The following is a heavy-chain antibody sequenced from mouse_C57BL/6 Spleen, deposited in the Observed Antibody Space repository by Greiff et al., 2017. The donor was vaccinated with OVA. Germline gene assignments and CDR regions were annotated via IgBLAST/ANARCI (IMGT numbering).Heavy chain of an antibody. V-gene: IGHV14-3*01. D-gene: IGHD1-1*01. CDR1: GFTITNSY. J-gene: IGHJ2*01. CDR2: IDPANGYT. CDR3: AHGDCYYVDY. Sequence: VQLKQSVAELVRPGASVKLSCTASGFTITNSYMHWVKQRPEQGLEWIGRIDPANGYTKYAPKFQGQATLTADTSSNTAYMQLSSLTSEDAAIYYCAHGDCYYVDYWGQGTTLTVSS.